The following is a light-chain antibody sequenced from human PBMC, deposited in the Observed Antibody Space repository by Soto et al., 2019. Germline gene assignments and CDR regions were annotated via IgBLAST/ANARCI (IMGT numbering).Light chain of an antibody. CDR3: AAWDVSLRGRV. CDR2: SDN. Sequence: QSVLTQPPSASGTPGQRVTISCSGSSSNIGSNPVSWYQQLPGTAPKSLIYSDNQRPSAVPDRISGSRSGTSASLAIRGLQSEEEAEYDCAAWDVSLRGRVFGGGTTLTVL. CDR1: SSNIGSNP. V-gene: IGLV1-44*01. J-gene: IGLJ2*01.